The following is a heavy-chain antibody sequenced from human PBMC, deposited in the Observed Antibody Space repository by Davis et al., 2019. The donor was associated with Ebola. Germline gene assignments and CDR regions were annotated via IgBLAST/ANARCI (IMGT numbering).Heavy chain of an antibody. J-gene: IGHJ3*01. CDR3: ARLHEGD. V-gene: IGHV4-38-2*02. CDR2: MYHSGRA. CDR1: GYSISSGFS. Sequence: MPSETLSLTCTVSGYSISSGFSWGWIRQPPGKGLEWIGSMYHSGRANYNPSLKSRVTISVDTSKNQFSLNLSSVTAADTAVYYCARLHEGDWGQGTMVTVSS. D-gene: IGHD3-16*01.